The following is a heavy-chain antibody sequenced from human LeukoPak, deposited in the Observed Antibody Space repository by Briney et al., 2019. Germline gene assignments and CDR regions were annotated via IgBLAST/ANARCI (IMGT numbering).Heavy chain of an antibody. D-gene: IGHD3-10*01. CDR2: IKYDGSEK. CDR1: GFTFTSYW. J-gene: IGHJ4*02. CDR3: VRGTYGSDM. V-gene: IGHV3-7*05. Sequence: PGSSLRLACAASGFTFTSYWMTWVRQAPGKGLHWVATIKYDGSEKYYADSVKGRFIVSRDNAKTSLYLQMNSLRAEDTAVYYCVRGTYGSDMWGQGTLVTVSS.